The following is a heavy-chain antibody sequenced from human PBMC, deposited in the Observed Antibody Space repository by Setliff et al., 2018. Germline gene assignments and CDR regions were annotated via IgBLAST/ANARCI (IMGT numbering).Heavy chain of an antibody. D-gene: IGHD7-27*01. CDR2: ISPDGTIT. V-gene: IGHV3-74*01. CDR3: ASIDWGENFYNTDV. J-gene: IGHJ6*03. CDR1: GFTFRKYW. Sequence: QPGGSLRLSCGDSGFTFRKYWMYWVRQVPGKGLVWVSRISPDGTITNYADSVKGRFTISRDNAKNTLYLQMNSLRGEDTAVYFCASIDWGENFYNTDVWGKGTTVTVSS.